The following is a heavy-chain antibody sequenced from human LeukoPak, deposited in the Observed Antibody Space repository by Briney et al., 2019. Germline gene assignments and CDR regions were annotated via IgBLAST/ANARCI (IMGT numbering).Heavy chain of an antibody. D-gene: IGHD3-10*01. J-gene: IGHJ4*02. CDR3: ARLVWFGEHHYTRFDY. CDR1: RGSISGYS. V-gene: IGHV4-59*12. Sequence: PSETLSLTCTVSRGSISGYSWSWIRQSPGGGLEWIGYIYYSGDTSYNPSLRSRVTLSVDTSKNQFSLKLSSVTAADTAVYYCARLVWFGEHHYTRFDYWGQGTLVTVSS. CDR2: IYYSGDT.